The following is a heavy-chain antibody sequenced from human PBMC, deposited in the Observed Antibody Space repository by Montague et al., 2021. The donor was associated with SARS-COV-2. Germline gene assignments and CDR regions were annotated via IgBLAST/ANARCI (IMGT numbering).Heavy chain of an antibody. V-gene: IGHV3-30*04. CDR2: ISYDGSNK. D-gene: IGHD5-18*01. CDR3: ARERFLPGYSEIGY. J-gene: IGHJ4*02. Sequence: SLRLSCAASGFTFSSYAMHWVRQAPGKGLEWVAVISYDGSNKYYADSVKGRFTISRDNFKNTLYLQMNSLRAEDTAVYYCARERFLPGYSEIGYWGQGTLVTVSS. CDR1: GFTFSSYA.